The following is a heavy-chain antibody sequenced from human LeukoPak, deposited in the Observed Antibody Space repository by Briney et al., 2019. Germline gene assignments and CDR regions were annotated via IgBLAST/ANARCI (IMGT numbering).Heavy chain of an antibody. J-gene: IGHJ4*02. Sequence: GASVKVSCKASGYTFTGYYMHWVRQAPGQGLEWMGWINPNSGGTNYAQKFQGRVTMTRDTSISTAYMELSRPRSDDTAVYYCARETYYYDSSGEIGFDYWGQGTLVTVSS. D-gene: IGHD3-22*01. CDR3: ARETYYYDSSGEIGFDY. CDR2: INPNSGGT. CDR1: GYTFTGYY. V-gene: IGHV1-2*02.